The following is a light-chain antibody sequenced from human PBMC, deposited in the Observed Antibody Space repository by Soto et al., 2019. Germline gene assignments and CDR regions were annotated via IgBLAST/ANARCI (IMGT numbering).Light chain of an antibody. CDR2: DVS. CDR3: SSYTSSSTLVV. J-gene: IGLJ2*01. V-gene: IGLV2-14*01. CDR1: SSDVGGYNY. Sequence: QSALTQPASVSGSPGQSITISCTGTSSDVGGYNYVSWYQQHPGKAPKLMIYDVSNRPSGVSNRFSGCKSGNTAALTISGLQGEDEGDYYCSSYTSSSTLVVFGGGTQLTVL.